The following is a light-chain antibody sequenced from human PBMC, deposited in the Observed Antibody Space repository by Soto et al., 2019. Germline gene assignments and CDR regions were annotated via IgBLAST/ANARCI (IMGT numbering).Light chain of an antibody. V-gene: IGLV2-14*01. CDR1: SSDIGAYNY. CDR3: FSFTTALTHV. J-gene: IGLJ1*01. Sequence: QSALTQPASVSGSPGQSITISCTGSSSDIGAYNYVSWFQQYPGKAPKLIISEVSNRPSGVSNRFSGSKSGTAASLTISGLQTEDEADYFCFSFTTALTHVFGTGTKVTVL. CDR2: EVS.